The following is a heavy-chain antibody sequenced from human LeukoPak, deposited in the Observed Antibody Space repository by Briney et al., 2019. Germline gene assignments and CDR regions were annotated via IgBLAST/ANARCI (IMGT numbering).Heavy chain of an antibody. J-gene: IGHJ5*02. V-gene: IGHV1-2*02. D-gene: IGHD6-19*01. CDR2: INPNSGGT. CDR3: AIARLGIAVAGFNWFDP. Sequence: ASVKVSCKASGYAFTGYYMHWVRQAPGQGLEWMGWINPNSGGTNYAQKFQGRVTMTRDTSISTAYMELSRLRSDDTAVYYCAIARLGIAVAGFNWFDPWGQGTLVTVSS. CDR1: GYAFTGYY.